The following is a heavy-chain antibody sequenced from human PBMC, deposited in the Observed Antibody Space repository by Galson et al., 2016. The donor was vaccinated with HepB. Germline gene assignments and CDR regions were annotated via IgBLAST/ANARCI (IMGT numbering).Heavy chain of an antibody. CDR2: IYWNDDK. D-gene: IGHD3-16*01. V-gene: IGHV2-5*01. CDR3: AHRRDWYASYGYLYPQGFDI. J-gene: IGHJ3*02. CDR1: GFSVSTPGVG. Sequence: PALVKPTQTLTLTCTLSGFSVSTPGVGVGWIRQPPGKALDWLALIYWNDDKRYSPSLKSRLTITKDTSKNQVVLTMRNIDPVDTATYYCAHRRDWYASYGYLYPQGFDIWGQGTMVTVSS.